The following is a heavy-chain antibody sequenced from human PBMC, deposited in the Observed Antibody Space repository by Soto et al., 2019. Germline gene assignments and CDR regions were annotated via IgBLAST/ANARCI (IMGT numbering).Heavy chain of an antibody. CDR2: INHSGST. CDR3: ARLADNFDY. Sequence: SETLSLTCAVYGGSFSGYYWSWIRQPPGKGLEWIGEINHSGSTNYNPSLKSRVTISVDTSKNQFSLKLSSVTAADTAVYYCARLADNFDYWGQGTLVTVSS. CDR1: GGSFSGYY. V-gene: IGHV4-34*01. J-gene: IGHJ4*02. D-gene: IGHD2-15*01.